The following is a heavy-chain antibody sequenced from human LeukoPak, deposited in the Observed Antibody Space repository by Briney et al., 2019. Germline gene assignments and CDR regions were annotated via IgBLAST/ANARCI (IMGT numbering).Heavy chain of an antibody. CDR3: ATTVTTAPGFGMDV. CDR1: GCTLSSYA. Sequence: SVKVSCKASGCTLSSYAISWVRQAPAQGLEWMGRIIPILGVPNYAQKFQGRVTITADKSTSTAYMELSSLRSEDTAAYYCATTVTTAPGFGMDVWGQGPTVTVSS. J-gene: IGHJ6*02. V-gene: IGHV1-69*04. D-gene: IGHD4-17*01. CDR2: IIPILGVP.